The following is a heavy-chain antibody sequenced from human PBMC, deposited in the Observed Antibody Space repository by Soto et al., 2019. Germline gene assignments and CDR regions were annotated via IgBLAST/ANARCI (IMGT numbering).Heavy chain of an antibody. CDR3: ARDQVAGTQRGWYYYGMDV. CDR2: ISSSSSYT. J-gene: IGHJ6*02. CDR1: GFTFSDYY. V-gene: IGHV3-11*05. D-gene: IGHD6-19*01. Sequence: GGSLRLSCAASGFTFSDYYMSWIRQAPGKGLEWVSYISSSSSYTNYADSVKGRFTISRDNAKNSLYLQMNSLRAEDTAVYYCARDQVAGTQRGWYYYGMDVWGQGTTVTVSS.